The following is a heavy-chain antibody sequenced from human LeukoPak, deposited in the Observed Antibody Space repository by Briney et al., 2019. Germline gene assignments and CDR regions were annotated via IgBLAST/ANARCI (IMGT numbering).Heavy chain of an antibody. CDR3: ARSTGYLGNWFDP. J-gene: IGHJ5*02. V-gene: IGHV1-2*02. D-gene: IGHD3-9*01. Sequence: ASVKVSCKASGYTFTGYYKHWVRQAPGQGLEWMGWINPNSGGTNYAQKFQGRVTMTRDTSISTAYMELSRLRSDDTAVYYCARSTGYLGNWFDPWGQGTLVTVSS. CDR1: GYTFTGYY. CDR2: INPNSGGT.